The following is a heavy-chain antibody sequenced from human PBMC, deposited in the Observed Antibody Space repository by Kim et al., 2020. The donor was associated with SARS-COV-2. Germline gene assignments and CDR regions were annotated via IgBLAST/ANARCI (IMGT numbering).Heavy chain of an antibody. CDR3: ARDPRQYSSGWWIAEYFQH. CDR1: GFTFSSYG. CDR2: IWYDGSNK. J-gene: IGHJ1*01. Sequence: GGSLRLSCTASGFTFSSYGMHWVRQAPGKGLEWVAVIWYDGSNKYYADSVKGRFTISRDNSKNTLYLQMNSLRAEDTAVYYCARDPRQYSSGWWIAEYFQHWGQGTLVTVSS. D-gene: IGHD6-19*01. V-gene: IGHV3-33*01.